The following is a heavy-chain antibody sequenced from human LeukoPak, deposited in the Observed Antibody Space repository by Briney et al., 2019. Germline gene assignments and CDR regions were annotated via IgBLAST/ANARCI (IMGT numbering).Heavy chain of an antibody. D-gene: IGHD3-10*01. V-gene: IGHV1-2*02. CDR1: GYTFTDFY. Sequence: ASVKVSCKASGYTFTDFYMCWVRQAPGQGLEWMGWINPISGATNYAQKFQGRVTMTRDTSISTAYMELSRLGSDDTAMYYCARGNHYNSPDYWGQGTLVTVSS. CDR2: INPISGAT. J-gene: IGHJ4*02. CDR3: ARGNHYNSPDY.